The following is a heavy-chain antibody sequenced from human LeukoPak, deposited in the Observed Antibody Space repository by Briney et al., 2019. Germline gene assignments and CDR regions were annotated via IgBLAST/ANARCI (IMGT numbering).Heavy chain of an antibody. J-gene: IGHJ4*02. Sequence: PSETLSLTCTVSGYSISSGYYWGWIRQPPGKGLEWVSSISSSSSYIYYADSVKGRFTISRDNAKNSLYLQMNSLRAEDTAVYYCATLHRGSSDFDYWGQGTLVTVSS. CDR3: ATLHRGSSDFDY. V-gene: IGHV3-21*01. CDR1: GYSISSGYY. CDR2: ISSSSSYI. D-gene: IGHD6-6*01.